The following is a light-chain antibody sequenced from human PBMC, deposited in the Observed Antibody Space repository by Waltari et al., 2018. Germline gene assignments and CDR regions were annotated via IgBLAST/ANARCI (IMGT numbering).Light chain of an antibody. CDR2: RVS. J-gene: IGKJ2*01. CDR1: QSLVHSDGNTH. V-gene: IGKV2-30*02. Sequence: DVVMTQSPLSLPVTLGQPASISCKSSQSLVHSDGNTHLNWFQQRPGQSPRRLFYRVSNRESGGPDRFSGSGSGTDFTLKISRVEAEDVGVYYCMQGTHLPYTFGQGTRLDIK. CDR3: MQGTHLPYT.